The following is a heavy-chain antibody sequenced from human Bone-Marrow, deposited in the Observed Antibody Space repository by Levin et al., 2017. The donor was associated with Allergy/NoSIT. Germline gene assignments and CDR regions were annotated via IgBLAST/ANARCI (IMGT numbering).Heavy chain of an antibody. CDR3: ARFRSLGD. V-gene: IGHV3-7*01. D-gene: IGHD3-10*01. Sequence: ASVKVSCTASGFTFADCWMSWVRQAPGRGLECVANINQDGGGRYYLDSVKGRFTVSRDNAKNSLYLQMNSLTVDDTAVYYCARFRSLGDWGQGALVTVSS. J-gene: IGHJ4*02. CDR2: INQDGGGR. CDR1: GFTFADCW.